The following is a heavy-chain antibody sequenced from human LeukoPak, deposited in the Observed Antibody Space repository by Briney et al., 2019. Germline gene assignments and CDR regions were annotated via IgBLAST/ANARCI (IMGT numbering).Heavy chain of an antibody. D-gene: IGHD3-22*01. CDR3: ARDSSGYYPLEYFQH. CDR1: GFTFSSYG. V-gene: IGHV3-33*01. CDR2: IWYDGSNK. Sequence: VQPGRSLRLSCAASGFTFSSYGMHWVRQAPGKGLEWVAVIWYDGSNKLYADSVKGRFTISRDNSKNTLYLQMNSLRAEDTAVYYCARDSSGYYPLEYFQHWGQGTLVTVSS. J-gene: IGHJ1*01.